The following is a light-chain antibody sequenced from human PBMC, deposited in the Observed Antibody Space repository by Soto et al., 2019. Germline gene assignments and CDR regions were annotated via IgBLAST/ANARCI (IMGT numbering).Light chain of an antibody. CDR3: CSYAGSYTV. V-gene: IGLV2-11*01. J-gene: IGLJ3*02. Sequence: QSALTQPRSVSGSPGQSVTISCTGTSSDVGGYNYVSWYQQHPAKPPKLMIYDVSKRPSGVPYRFSGSKSGNTASLTISGLQAEAEADYYCCSYAGSYTVFGGGTKLTVL. CDR2: DVS. CDR1: SSDVGGYNY.